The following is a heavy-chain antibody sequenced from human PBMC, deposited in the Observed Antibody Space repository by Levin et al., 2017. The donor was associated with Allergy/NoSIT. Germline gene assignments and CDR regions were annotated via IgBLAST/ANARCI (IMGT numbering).Heavy chain of an antibody. D-gene: IGHD3-16*01. Sequence: GGSLRLSCAASGFAFPTYDMQWVRQSTGKGLEWVSVIGTAGDTYYSGSVRGRFTISRDNAKNSLYLQMNSLRVGDTAVYYCVKTRSGNYVGPLDVWGQGTTVTVSS. CDR3: VKTRSGNYVGPLDV. V-gene: IGHV3-13*01. CDR2: IGTAGDT. J-gene: IGHJ6*02. CDR1: GFAFPTYD.